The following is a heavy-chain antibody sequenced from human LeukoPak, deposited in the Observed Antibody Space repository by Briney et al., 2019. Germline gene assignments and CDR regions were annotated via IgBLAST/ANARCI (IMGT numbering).Heavy chain of an antibody. CDR3: AREGEGSGSFNYYYYMDV. CDR1: GYTFTSYY. CDR2: INPSGGST. J-gene: IGHJ6*03. D-gene: IGHD3-10*01. V-gene: IGHV1-46*01. Sequence: ASVKVSCKASGYTFTSYYMHWVRQAPGQGLEWMGIINPSGGSTSYAQKLQGRVTMTTDTSTSTAYMELRSLRSDDTAVYYCAREGEGSGSFNYYYYMDVWGKGTTVTVSS.